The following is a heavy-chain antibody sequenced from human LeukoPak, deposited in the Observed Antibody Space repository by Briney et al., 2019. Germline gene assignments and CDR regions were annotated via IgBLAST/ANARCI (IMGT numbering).Heavy chain of an antibody. CDR2: IRYGGSHQ. CDR3: ARDSGTWFYLQD. CDR1: GFSFGSYG. V-gene: IGHV3-30*02. Sequence: PGGSLRLSCAASGFSFGSYGMHWVRQAPGKGLEWVAFIRYGGSHQFYADSVRGRFTISRDNPKNTLYLRMNSLRGEDTAVYFCARDSGTWFYLQDWGQGTLVTVSS. J-gene: IGHJ1*01. D-gene: IGHD2/OR15-2a*01.